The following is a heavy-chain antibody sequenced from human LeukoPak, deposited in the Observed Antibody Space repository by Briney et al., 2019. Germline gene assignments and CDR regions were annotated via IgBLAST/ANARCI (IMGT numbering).Heavy chain of an antibody. Sequence: PGGSLRLSCSPCGLGFSGYAMHWVRPAPGKGLEWAAVISYDGRNIHYADSVKGRFTVSRDNSKNTMYLEMNTVRPEDTGVYYCARVKWYGYNYYYYYGMDLWGQGTTVTVSS. J-gene: IGHJ6*02. CDR3: ARVKWYGYNYYYYYGMDL. V-gene: IGHV3-30*03. CDR2: ISYDGRNI. D-gene: IGHD5-12*01. CDR1: GLGFSGYA.